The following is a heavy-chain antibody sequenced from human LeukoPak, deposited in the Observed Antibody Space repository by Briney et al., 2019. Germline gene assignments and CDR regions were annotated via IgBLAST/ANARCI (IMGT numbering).Heavy chain of an antibody. CDR2: INPNSGGT. CDR3: ARAQNTYDYVWGSYRNYYFDY. D-gene: IGHD3-16*02. Sequence: ASVKVSCKASGYTFTGYYMHWVRQAPGQGLEWMGWINPNSGGTNYAQKFQGRVTMTRDTSISTAYMELSRLRSDDTAVYYCARAQNTYDYVWGSYRNYYFDYWGQGTLVTVSS. V-gene: IGHV1-2*02. J-gene: IGHJ4*02. CDR1: GYTFTGYY.